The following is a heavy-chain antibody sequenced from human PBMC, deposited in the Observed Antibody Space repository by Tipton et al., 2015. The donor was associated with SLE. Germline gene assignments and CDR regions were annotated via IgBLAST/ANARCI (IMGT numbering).Heavy chain of an antibody. Sequence: LRLSCTVSGGSISSYYWSWIRQPPGKGLEWIGYIYYSGSTNYNPSLESRVTISVDTSKNQFSLKVSSVTAADTAVYYCGRAPRGHYMDVWGKGTTVTVSS. CDR1: GGSISSYY. D-gene: IGHD3-16*01. V-gene: IGHV4-59*01. CDR3: GRAPRGHYMDV. CDR2: IYYSGST. J-gene: IGHJ6*03.